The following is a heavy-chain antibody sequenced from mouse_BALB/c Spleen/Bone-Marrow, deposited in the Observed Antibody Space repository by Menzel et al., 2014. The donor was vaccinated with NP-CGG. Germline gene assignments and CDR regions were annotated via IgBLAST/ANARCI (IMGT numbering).Heavy chain of an antibody. J-gene: IGHJ1*01. CDR1: GFTFSTYA. CDR2: ISSSGSYT. V-gene: IGHV5-9-3*01. Sequence: DVKLVESGGGLAKPGGSLQLSCAASGFTFSTYAMSWVRQTPEKRLEWVATISSSGSYTYYPDSVKGRFTISRDNAKNTLYLQMSSLRSEDTAMFNCSRLRMITTYFDVWGAGTTVTVSS. D-gene: IGHD2-4*01. CDR3: SRLRMITTYFDV.